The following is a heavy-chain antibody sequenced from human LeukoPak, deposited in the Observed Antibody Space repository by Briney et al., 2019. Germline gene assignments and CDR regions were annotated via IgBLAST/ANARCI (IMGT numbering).Heavy chain of an antibody. Sequence: SETLSLTCTVSGGSISGHYWSWIRQPPGKGLEWIGYIYYSGNTNYNPSLKSRVTISLDTPKNQFTLRLGSVTAADTAVYYCARDPGPPKYADVWGKGTTVTVSP. D-gene: IGHD2-8*01. V-gene: IGHV4-59*11. CDR2: IYYSGNT. CDR3: ARDPGPPKYADV. CDR1: GGSISGHY. J-gene: IGHJ6*04.